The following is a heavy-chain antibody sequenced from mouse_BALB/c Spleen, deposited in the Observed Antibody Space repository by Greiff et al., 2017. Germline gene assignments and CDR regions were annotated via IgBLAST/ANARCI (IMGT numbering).Heavy chain of an antibody. CDR2: IYPGSGST. J-gene: IGHJ4*01. Sequence: QVQLKQPGAELVKPGTSVKLSCKASGYNFTSYWINWVKLRPGQGLEWIGDIYPGSGSTNYNEKFKSKATLTVDTSSSTAYMQLSSLASEDSALYYCARSRYDYDSMDYWGQGTSVTVSS. CDR3: ARSRYDYDSMDY. V-gene: IGHV1-55*01. CDR1: GYNFTSYW. D-gene: IGHD2-4*01.